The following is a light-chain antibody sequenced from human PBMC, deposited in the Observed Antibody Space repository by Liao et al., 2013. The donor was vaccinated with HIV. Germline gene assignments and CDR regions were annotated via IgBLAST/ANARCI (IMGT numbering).Light chain of an antibody. Sequence: SYVLTQPPSVSVSPGQTASITCSGDKLGNRYTSWYLQKPGQTPVLVMYRDSKRPSGIPERFSGSNSGNTATLTISGTQAMDEADYYCQAWDSSTRVFGTGTKVTVL. V-gene: IGLV3-1*01. CDR2: RDS. J-gene: IGLJ1*01. CDR1: KLGNRY. CDR3: QAWDSSTRV.